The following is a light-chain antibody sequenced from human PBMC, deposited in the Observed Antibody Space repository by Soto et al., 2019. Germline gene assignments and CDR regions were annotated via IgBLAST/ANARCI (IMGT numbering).Light chain of an antibody. CDR3: QQYQSYSRT. Sequence: DIQMTQSPSTLSASVGDRVTITCRASQSISSWLAWYQQKPGKAPKLLIYDASSLESGVPSRFSGSGSGTEFTLTISSLKPDDVATYYCQQYQSYSRTFGQGTKVEIK. J-gene: IGKJ1*01. V-gene: IGKV1-5*01. CDR2: DAS. CDR1: QSISSW.